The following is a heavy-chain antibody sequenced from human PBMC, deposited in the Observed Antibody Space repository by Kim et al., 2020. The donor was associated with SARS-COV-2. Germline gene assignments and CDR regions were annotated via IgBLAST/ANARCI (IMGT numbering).Heavy chain of an antibody. Sequence: NSTPPLKSLVTISVDTSKNQFSLKLSSVTAADTAVYYCAAAAYYYYGMDVWGQGTTVTVSS. J-gene: IGHJ6*02. CDR3: AAAAYYYYGMDV. D-gene: IGHD6-13*01. V-gene: IGHV4-59*01.